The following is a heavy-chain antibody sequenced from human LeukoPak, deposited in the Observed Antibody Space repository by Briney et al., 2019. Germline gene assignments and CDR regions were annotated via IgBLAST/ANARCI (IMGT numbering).Heavy chain of an antibody. Sequence: PGGSLRLSCAASGFTFSSYAMSWVRQAPGKGLEWVSAISGSGGSTYYADSVKGRFTISRDNSKNTLYLQMNSLRAEDTAVYYCAKEQTYYDILTGYYTPPGAFDIWGQGTMVTVSS. V-gene: IGHV3-23*01. D-gene: IGHD3-9*01. J-gene: IGHJ3*02. CDR1: GFTFSSYA. CDR3: AKEQTYYDILTGYYTPPGAFDI. CDR2: ISGSGGST.